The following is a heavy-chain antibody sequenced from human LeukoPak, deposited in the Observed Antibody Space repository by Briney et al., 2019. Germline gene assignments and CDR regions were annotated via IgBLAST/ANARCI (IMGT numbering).Heavy chain of an antibody. Sequence: GASVKVSCKASGYTFTSYYMHWVRQAPGQGLEWMGIINPSGGSTSYAQKFQGRVTMTRDTSTSTVYMELSSLRSEDTAVYYCARAVGYYDSSGYYRDYWGQGTLVTVSS. CDR2: INPSGGST. J-gene: IGHJ4*02. CDR3: ARAVGYYDSSGYYRDY. D-gene: IGHD3-22*01. CDR1: GYTFTSYY. V-gene: IGHV1-46*01.